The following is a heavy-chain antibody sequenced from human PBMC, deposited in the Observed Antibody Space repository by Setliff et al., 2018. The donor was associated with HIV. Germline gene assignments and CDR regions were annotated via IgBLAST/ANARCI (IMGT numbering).Heavy chain of an antibody. V-gene: IGHV4-31*03. J-gene: IGHJ5*02. CDR2: IYYSGST. CDR1: GGSVSSDNYY. CDR3: ARGLPSYYYESSGSLGWFDP. Sequence: LTCTVSGGSVSSDNYYWSWIRQHPGKGLEWIGYIYYSGSTYYNPSLKSRLTISVDTSKNQFSLKLKYVTAADTAVYYCARGLPSYYYESSGSLGWFDPWGQGTLVTVSS. D-gene: IGHD3-22*01.